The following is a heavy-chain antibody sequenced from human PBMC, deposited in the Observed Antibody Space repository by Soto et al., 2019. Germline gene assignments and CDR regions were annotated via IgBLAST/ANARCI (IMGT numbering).Heavy chain of an antibody. J-gene: IGHJ4*02. CDR1: GFSFSNYA. Sequence: GGSLRLSCTASGFSFSNYAVTWVRQAPGKGLEWVSSIGGDTSYTYYADSVKGRFTISRDKSKNTVFLQMNSLRADDTAVYHCAKPGMAVAGNYFDYWGQGALVTVSS. V-gene: IGHV3-23*01. CDR2: IGGDTSYT. D-gene: IGHD6-19*01. CDR3: AKPGMAVAGNYFDY.